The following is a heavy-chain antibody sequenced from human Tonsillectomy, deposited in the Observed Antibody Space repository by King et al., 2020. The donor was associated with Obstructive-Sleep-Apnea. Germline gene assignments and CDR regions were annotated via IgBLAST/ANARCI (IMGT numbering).Heavy chain of an antibody. J-gene: IGHJ3*02. Sequence: LQLQESGPGLVKPSETLSLTCTVSGGSISSSSNYWDWIRQPPGKGLEWIGSIYYSGSSYYNPSLKSRVTISVDTSKNQFSLKLSSVTAADTALYYCAREGCGGDCYTDDAFDIWGQGTMVTVSS. CDR3: AREGCGGDCYTDDAFDI. V-gene: IGHV4-39*07. D-gene: IGHD2-21*02. CDR1: GGSISSSSNY. CDR2: IYYSGSS.